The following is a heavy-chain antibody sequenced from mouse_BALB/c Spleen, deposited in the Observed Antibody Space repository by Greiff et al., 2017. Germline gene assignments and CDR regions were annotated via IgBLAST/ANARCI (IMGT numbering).Heavy chain of an antibody. Sequence: EVQLQQSGAELVKPGASVKLSCTASGFNIKDTYMHWVKQRPEQGLEWIGRIDPANGNTKYDPKFQGKATITADTSSNTAYLQLSSLTSEDTAVYYCARWYRYALYAMDYWGQGTSVTVSS. CDR3: ARWYRYALYAMDY. V-gene: IGHV14-3*02. CDR1: GFNIKDTY. J-gene: IGHJ4*01. CDR2: IDPANGNT. D-gene: IGHD2-14*01.